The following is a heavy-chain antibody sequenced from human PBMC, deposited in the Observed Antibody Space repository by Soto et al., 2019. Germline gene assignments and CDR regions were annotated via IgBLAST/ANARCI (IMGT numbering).Heavy chain of an antibody. CDR3: ATRLYSSGVLFDY. Sequence: SEALSLTCTVSGGSISNYHNMVIRQPPGKRLEYIGYIYKSGSTNYNPSLKSRVTISVDTSKNQFSLMLTSVTAADTAVYYCATRLYSSGVLFDYWGQGTLVTVS. CDR2: IYKSGST. J-gene: IGHJ4*02. CDR1: GGSISNYH. D-gene: IGHD3-10*01. V-gene: IGHV4-59*01.